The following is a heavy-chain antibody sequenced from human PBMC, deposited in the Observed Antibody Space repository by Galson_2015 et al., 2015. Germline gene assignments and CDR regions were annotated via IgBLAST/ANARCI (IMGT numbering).Heavy chain of an antibody. J-gene: IGHJ4*02. V-gene: IGHV5-51*01. D-gene: IGHD6-19*01. CDR2: IYPGDSDT. Sequence: QSGAEVKKPGESLTISCMGSGYSFSSSWIGWVRQMPGKGLEWMGSIYPGDSDTKYSPSFQGQVTISADKSISTAYLQWSSLKASDTAIYYCAGSIAVAAYYFDYWGQGTLVTVSS. CDR1: GYSFSSSW. CDR3: AGSIAVAAYYFDY.